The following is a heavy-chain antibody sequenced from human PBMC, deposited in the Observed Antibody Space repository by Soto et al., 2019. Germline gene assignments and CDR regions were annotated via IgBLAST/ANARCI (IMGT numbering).Heavy chain of an antibody. Sequence: EVQLVESGGGLVQPGGSLRLSCAASGFTFSSYDMHWVRQPTGKGLEWVSAIGTAGDPYYPGSVKGRFTISRENAKNSLFLQMNSLRAGDTAVYYCARGGKGTYGMDVWGQGTTVTVSS. D-gene: IGHD6-13*01. J-gene: IGHJ6*02. CDR1: GFTFSSYD. CDR2: IGTAGDP. V-gene: IGHV3-13*05. CDR3: ARGGKGTYGMDV.